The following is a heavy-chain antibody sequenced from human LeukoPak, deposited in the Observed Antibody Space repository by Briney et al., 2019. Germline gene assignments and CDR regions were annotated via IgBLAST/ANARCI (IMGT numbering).Heavy chain of an antibody. Sequence: ASVKVSCKASGYTFTRYYMHWVRQAPGQGLEWMGWINPNSGGTNYAQKFQGRVTMTRDTSISTAYMELSRLRSDDTAVYYCARKSNSSSWYGNWFDHWGQGTLVTVSS. V-gene: IGHV1-2*02. D-gene: IGHD6-13*01. J-gene: IGHJ5*02. CDR3: ARKSNSSSWYGNWFDH. CDR2: INPNSGGT. CDR1: GYTFTRYY.